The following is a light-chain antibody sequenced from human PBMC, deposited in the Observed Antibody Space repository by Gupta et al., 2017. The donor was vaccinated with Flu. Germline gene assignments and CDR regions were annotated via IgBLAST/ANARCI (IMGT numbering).Light chain of an antibody. CDR3: HQEKNSPYT. V-gene: IGKV3-20*01. CDR2: GTS. J-gene: IGKJ2*01. Sequence: ATLYVSPGETVTRSCRAGESIKNNFFVWYQQQRGQAPRVLIYGTSKRATGIPDRFSGGGSGTEFTLTIDRLEPEECAWYYCHQEKNSPYTFGQGTKLEIK. CDR1: ESIKNNF.